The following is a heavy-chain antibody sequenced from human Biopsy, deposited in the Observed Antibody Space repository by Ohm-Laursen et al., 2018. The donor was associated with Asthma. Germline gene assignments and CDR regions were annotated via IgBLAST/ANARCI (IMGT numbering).Heavy chain of an antibody. V-gene: IGHV1-69*01. CDR1: GGTFNTYV. J-gene: IGHJ4*02. CDR2: INSVFGTT. CDR3: ARKAGSCISRACYALDF. Sequence: SSVKVSCNSLGGTFNTYVIGWVRQAPGQGLEWMGGINSVFGTTTYPQKFQDRVTITADDSTSTVYMELSSLRSEDTAVYYCARKAGSCISRACYALDFWGQGTLVTVSS. D-gene: IGHD2-2*01.